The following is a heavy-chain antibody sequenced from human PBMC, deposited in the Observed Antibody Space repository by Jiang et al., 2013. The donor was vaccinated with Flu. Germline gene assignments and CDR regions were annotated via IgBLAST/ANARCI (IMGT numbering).Heavy chain of an antibody. Sequence: PGLVKPSETLSLTCTVSGGSISSYYWSWIRQPPGKGLEWIGYIYYSGSTNYNPSLKSRVTISVDTSKNQFSLKLSSVTAADTAVYYCARGAFHYDFWSGSYTGCDFDYWGQ. J-gene: IGHJ4*02. V-gene: IGHV4-59*01. D-gene: IGHD3-3*01. CDR3: ARGAFHYDFWSGSYTGCDFDY. CDR1: GGSISSYY. CDR2: IYYSGST.